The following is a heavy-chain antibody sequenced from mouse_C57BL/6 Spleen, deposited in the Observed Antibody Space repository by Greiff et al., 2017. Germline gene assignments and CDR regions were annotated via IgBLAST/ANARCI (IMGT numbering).Heavy chain of an antibody. CDR2: FYPGSGSI. D-gene: IGHD4-1*01. J-gene: IGHJ3*01. CDR1: GYTFTEYT. Sequence: QVQLKQSGAELVKPGASVKLSCKASGYTFTEYTIHWVKQRSGQGLEWIGRFYPGSGSIKYKEKFKDKATLTAYKSSSTVYMAISRLTPEDSAVYFCSRHEDGNWFWFAYWGQGTLVTVSA. V-gene: IGHV1-62-2*01. CDR3: SRHEDGNWFWFAY.